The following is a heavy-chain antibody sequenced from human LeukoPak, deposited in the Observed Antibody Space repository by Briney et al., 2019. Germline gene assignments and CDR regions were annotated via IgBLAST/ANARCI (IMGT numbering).Heavy chain of an antibody. Sequence: RTSETLSLTCTVSGGSISSGSYYWSWIRQPAGKGLEWIGYIYYSGSTNYNPSLKSRVTISVDTSKNQFSLKLSSVTAADTAVYYCARTGQTYGDYYYGMDVWGKGTTVTVSS. CDR3: ARTGQTYGDYYYGMDV. CDR2: IYYSGST. CDR1: GGSISSGSYY. D-gene: IGHD4-17*01. J-gene: IGHJ6*04. V-gene: IGHV4-61*01.